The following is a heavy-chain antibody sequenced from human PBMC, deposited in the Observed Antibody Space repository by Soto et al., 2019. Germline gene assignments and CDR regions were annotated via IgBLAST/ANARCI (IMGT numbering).Heavy chain of an antibody. Sequence: EVQLVESGGGLVQPGGSLRLSCAASGFMFSAYWMSWVRQAPGKGLEWVANIHGDGGKIYYVDSVKDRFTISRDNAKRSLYLQMNSLRAEDTGLYYCAKQRAGYGSGSDTYYFDFWGQGTLVTVSS. V-gene: IGHV3-7*03. CDR3: AKQRAGYGSGSDTYYFDF. CDR1: GFMFSAYW. CDR2: IHGDGGKI. J-gene: IGHJ4*02. D-gene: IGHD3-10*01.